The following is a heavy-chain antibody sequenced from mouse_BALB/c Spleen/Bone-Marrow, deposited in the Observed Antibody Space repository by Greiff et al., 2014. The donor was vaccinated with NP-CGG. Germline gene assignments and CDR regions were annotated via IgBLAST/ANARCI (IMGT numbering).Heavy chain of an antibody. J-gene: IGHJ2*01. D-gene: IGHD2-1*01. CDR3: AGRNGNYYFDY. Sequence: EVQLQESGPDLVKPSQSLSLTCTVTGYSITSGYSWHWIRQFPGNKLEWMGYINYSGTTNYNPSLKSRISITRDTSKNQFFLQLNSVTTEYTATYNCAGRNGNYYFDYWGQGTTLTVSS. CDR2: INYSGTT. V-gene: IGHV3-1*02. CDR1: GYSITSGYS.